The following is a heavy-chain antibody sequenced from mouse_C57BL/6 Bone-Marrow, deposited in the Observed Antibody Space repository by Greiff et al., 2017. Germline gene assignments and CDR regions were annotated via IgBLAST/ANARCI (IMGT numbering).Heavy chain of an antibody. Sequence: VQLKQSGPVLVKPGASVKMSCKASGYTFTDYYMNWVKQSHGKSLEWIGVINPYNGGTSYNQKFKGKATLTVDKSSSTAYMELNSLTSEDSAVYYCARSRTVVAPSYAMDYWGQGTSVTVSS. J-gene: IGHJ4*01. CDR2: INPYNGGT. D-gene: IGHD1-1*01. CDR1: GYTFTDYY. V-gene: IGHV1-19*01. CDR3: ARSRTVVAPSYAMDY.